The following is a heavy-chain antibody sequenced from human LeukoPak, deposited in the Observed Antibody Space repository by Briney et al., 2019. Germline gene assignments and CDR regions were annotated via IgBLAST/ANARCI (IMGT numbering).Heavy chain of an antibody. Sequence: PGGSLRLSCLTSGFTFSTNAMSWVRQAPGKGLEWVAVISYDGSNKYYADSVKGRFTISRDNSKNTLYLQMNSLRAEDTAVYYCARDRGLALYSSGWYLDYWGQGTLVTVSS. D-gene: IGHD6-19*01. V-gene: IGHV3-30-3*01. J-gene: IGHJ4*02. CDR3: ARDRGLALYSSGWYLDY. CDR1: GFTFSTNA. CDR2: ISYDGSNK.